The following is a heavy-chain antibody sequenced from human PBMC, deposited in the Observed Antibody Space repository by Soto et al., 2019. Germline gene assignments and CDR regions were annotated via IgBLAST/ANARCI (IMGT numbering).Heavy chain of an antibody. CDR3: ARHRGGNYYPLDH. CDR1: GYTFTNYA. CDR2: INAGNGNT. Sequence: ASVKVACKASGYTFTNYATPWVRQATGQRLEWMGWINAGNGNTKYSQKFQGRVAISVDTSKNRFSLYLSSVTAADTAMYYCARHRGGNYYPLDHCGQGTLVTVSS. D-gene: IGHD1-26*01. J-gene: IGHJ4*02. V-gene: IGHV1-3*01.